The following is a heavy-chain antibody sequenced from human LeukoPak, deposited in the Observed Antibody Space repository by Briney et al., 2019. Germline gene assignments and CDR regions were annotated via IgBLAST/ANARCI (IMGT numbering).Heavy chain of an antibody. J-gene: IGHJ4*02. D-gene: IGHD3-22*01. V-gene: IGHV3-7*01. CDR1: GFTFSHYW. CDR2: IKQDGNEK. CDR3: AREDYYDGSTDY. Sequence: GGSLRLSCAASGFTFSHYWMHWVRQAPGKGLEWVANIKQDGNEKSYVDSAKGRFTISRDNTENSLYLQMNSLRPEDTAVYYCAREDYYDGSTDYWGQGTLVTVSS.